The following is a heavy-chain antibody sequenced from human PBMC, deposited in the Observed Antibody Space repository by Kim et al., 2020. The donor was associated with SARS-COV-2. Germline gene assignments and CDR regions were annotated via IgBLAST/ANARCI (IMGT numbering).Heavy chain of an antibody. Sequence: GGSLRLSCAVSGFTFRSYAMSWVRQAPGKGLEWVSCISGSGNNTYYTDSVKGRFTISRDNSKNTLYLQMNSLRAEDTALYYCAKVPLGLWSPNNWFDPWGQGTLAT. D-gene: IGHD2-21*01. CDR1: GFTFRSYA. CDR3: AKVPLGLWSPNNWFDP. V-gene: IGHV3-23*01. J-gene: IGHJ5*02. CDR2: ISGSGNNT.